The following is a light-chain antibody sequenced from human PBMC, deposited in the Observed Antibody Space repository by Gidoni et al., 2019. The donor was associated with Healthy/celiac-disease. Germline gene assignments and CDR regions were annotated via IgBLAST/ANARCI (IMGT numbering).Light chain of an antibody. CDR3: GADHGSGSNFAVV. CDR1: SGYSNYK. Sequence: QPVLTQPPSASASLGASVTLHCPLSSGYSNYKVDWYQQRPGKGPRFVMRVGTGGIVGSKGDGIPDRFSGLGSGLNRYLTIKNIQEEDESDYHCGADHGSGSNFAVVFGGGTKLTVL. J-gene: IGLJ2*01. V-gene: IGLV9-49*01. CDR2: VGTGGIVG.